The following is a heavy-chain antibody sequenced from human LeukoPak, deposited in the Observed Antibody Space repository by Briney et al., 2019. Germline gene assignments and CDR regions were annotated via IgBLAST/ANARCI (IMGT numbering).Heavy chain of an antibody. CDR3: ASDGTSAASSGYYLGY. Sequence: SAKVSCKASGGTFSSYAISWVRQAPGQGLEWMGGIIPIFGTANYAQKFQGRVTITADESTSTAYMELSSLRSEDTAVYYCASDGTSAASSGYYLGYWGQGTLVTISS. J-gene: IGHJ4*02. CDR2: IIPIFGTA. V-gene: IGHV1-69*01. D-gene: IGHD3-22*01. CDR1: GGTFSSYA.